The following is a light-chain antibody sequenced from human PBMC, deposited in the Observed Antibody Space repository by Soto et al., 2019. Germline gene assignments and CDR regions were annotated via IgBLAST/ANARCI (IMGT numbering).Light chain of an antibody. Sequence: EIRLTQSPGTLSLSPAERATLSCGVSQSVSSSYLAWYQQKAGQAPRLLIYGASSRATGIPDRFSGSGSGTDFTLTISRLEPEDFAVYCCQQYGSSRITFGQGTRLEIK. J-gene: IGKJ5*01. V-gene: IGKV3-20*01. CDR1: QSVSSSY. CDR2: GAS. CDR3: QQYGSSRIT.